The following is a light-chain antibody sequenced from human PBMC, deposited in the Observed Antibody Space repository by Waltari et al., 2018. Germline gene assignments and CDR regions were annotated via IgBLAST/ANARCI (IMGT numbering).Light chain of an antibody. CDR3: SSYTSSSTLV. CDR2: DVS. J-gene: IGLJ2*01. Sequence: QSALTQPASVSGSPGPSITISCTGPSRPLGAYNYVSWYQQQPGKAPKLMIYDVSNRPSGVSNRFSGSKSGNTASLTISGLQAEDEADYYCSSYTSSSTLVFGGGTKLTVL. V-gene: IGLV2-14*03. CDR1: SRPLGAYNY.